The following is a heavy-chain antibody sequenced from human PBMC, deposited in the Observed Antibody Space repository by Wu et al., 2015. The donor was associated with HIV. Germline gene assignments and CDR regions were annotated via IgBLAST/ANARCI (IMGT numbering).Heavy chain of an antibody. V-gene: IGHV1-2*02. Sequence: QVQVVQSGAEVKQPGASVRISCKASGYTFTVYHIHWVRQAPGQGLEWMGWISPKNGDTNYAQKFQGRVTMTRDTSISTAYMELSRVRPDDTAVYFCARSDYANYDFXSAYPSYWGQGTLVTVSS. CDR2: ISPKNGDT. J-gene: IGHJ4*02. D-gene: IGHD3-3*01. CDR3: ARSDYANYDFXSAYPSY. CDR1: GYTFTVYH.